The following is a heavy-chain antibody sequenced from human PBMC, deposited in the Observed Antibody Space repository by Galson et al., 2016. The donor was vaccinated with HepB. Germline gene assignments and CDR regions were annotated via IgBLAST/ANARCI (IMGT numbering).Heavy chain of an antibody. CDR1: GFTLSNYA. CDR2: ISGSGITT. Sequence: SLRLSCAASGFTLSNYAMSWVRQAPGKGLEWVSDISGSGITTYYADSVKGRFTISRDKSKNTLYLQMNSLRAEDTAVYYCAKEHSGYFDYWGQGTLVTVSS. CDR3: AKEHSGYFDY. D-gene: IGHD6-19*01. J-gene: IGHJ4*02. V-gene: IGHV3-23*01.